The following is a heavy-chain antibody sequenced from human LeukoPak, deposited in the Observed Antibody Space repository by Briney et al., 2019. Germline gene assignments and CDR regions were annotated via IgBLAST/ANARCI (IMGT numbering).Heavy chain of an antibody. J-gene: IGHJ6*02. CDR3: ARNLKRFLEWYYGMDV. CDR2: ISYDGSNK. D-gene: IGHD3-3*01. CDR1: GFTFSSYA. Sequence: PGRSLRLSCAASGFTFSSYAMHWVRQAPGKGLEWVAVISYDGSNKYYADSVKGRSTISRDNSKNTLYLQMNSLRAEDTAVYYCARNLKRFLEWYYGMDVWGQGTTVTVSS. V-gene: IGHV3-30-3*01.